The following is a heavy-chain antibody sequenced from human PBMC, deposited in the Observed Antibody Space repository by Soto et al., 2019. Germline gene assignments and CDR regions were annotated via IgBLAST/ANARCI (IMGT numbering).Heavy chain of an antibody. V-gene: IGHV1-2*04. CDR2: INPNSGGT. D-gene: IGHD6-19*01. CDR1: GYTFTGYY. Sequence: ASVKVSCKASGYTFTGYYMHWVRQAPGQGLEWMGWINPNSGGTNYAQKFQGWVTMTRDTSISTAYMELSRLRSDDTAVYYCARDGQTAAVAGISGRPYYGMDVWGQGTTVTVSS. J-gene: IGHJ6*02. CDR3: ARDGQTAAVAGISGRPYYGMDV.